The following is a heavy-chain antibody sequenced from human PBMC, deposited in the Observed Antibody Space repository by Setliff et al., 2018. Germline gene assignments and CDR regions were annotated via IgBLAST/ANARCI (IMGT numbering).Heavy chain of an antibody. V-gene: IGHV3-72*01. CDR1: GFTFGDFA. CDR3: VRAAAVLDI. D-gene: IGHD3-3*01. Sequence: PGGSLRLSCAASGFTFGDFAMTWVRQAPGKGLEWVGRIRNKDNSYTTEYAASVKGRFTISRDDSKDSLFLQMNNLKTEDTAVYYCVRAAAVLDIWSQKIVVTVSS. J-gene: IGHJ4*02. CDR2: IRNKDNSYTT.